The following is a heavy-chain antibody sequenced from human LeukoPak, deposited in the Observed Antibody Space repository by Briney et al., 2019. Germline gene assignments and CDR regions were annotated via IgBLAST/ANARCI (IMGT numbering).Heavy chain of an antibody. J-gene: IGHJ4*02. D-gene: IGHD3-16*01. CDR2: FYNRGRS. CDR1: DDSISDYY. V-gene: IGHV4-59*01. CDR3: TRGAGWLIDY. Sequence: SETLSLTCTVSDDSISDYYRGWIRQSPGKGLEWIGYFYNRGRSTYNPSLKSRATISADTSKNHFSLKLNSVTTADTAVYYCTRGAGWLIDYWGQGILVTVSS.